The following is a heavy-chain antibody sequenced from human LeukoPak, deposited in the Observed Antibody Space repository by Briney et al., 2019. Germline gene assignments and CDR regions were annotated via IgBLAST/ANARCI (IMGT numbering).Heavy chain of an antibody. CDR1: GFSFSFYW. V-gene: IGHV3-74*01. D-gene: IGHD2-2*01. Sequence: GGSLRLSCAASGFSFSFYWMHWVRQAPGKGPVWVSRIKTDGSIADYADSVKGRFTISRDNAKNTLYLQMNSLRAEDTSVYYCARETDSTLFDYWGQGTLVTVSS. CDR2: IKTDGSIA. J-gene: IGHJ4*02. CDR3: ARETDSTLFDY.